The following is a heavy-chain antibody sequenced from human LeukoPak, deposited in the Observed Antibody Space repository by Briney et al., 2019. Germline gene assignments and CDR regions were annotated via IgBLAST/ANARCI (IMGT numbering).Heavy chain of an antibody. D-gene: IGHD3-3*01. Sequence: SETLSLTCSVSSGSISNSNYYWGWIRQPPGKGLEWIGSIFYSGSTDYNPSLKSRVTISVDTSKNQFSLTLNSVTAADTAVYYCAREVYGVVIISHYFDYWGQGTLVTVSS. CDR3: AREVYGVVIISHYFDY. CDR2: IFYSGST. V-gene: IGHV4-39*02. J-gene: IGHJ4*02. CDR1: SGSISNSNYY.